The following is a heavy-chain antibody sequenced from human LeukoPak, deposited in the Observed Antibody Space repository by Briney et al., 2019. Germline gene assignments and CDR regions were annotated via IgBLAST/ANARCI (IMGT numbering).Heavy chain of an antibody. Sequence: ASVKVSCKASGYTFTGYYMHWVRQAPGQGLEWMGWINPNSGGTNYAQKFQGRVTMTRGTSISTAYMELSRLRSDDTAVYYCARDPPRDFGVATYGMDVWGQGTTVTVSS. J-gene: IGHJ6*02. D-gene: IGHD3-3*01. CDR1: GYTFTGYY. V-gene: IGHV1-2*02. CDR2: INPNSGGT. CDR3: ARDPPRDFGVATYGMDV.